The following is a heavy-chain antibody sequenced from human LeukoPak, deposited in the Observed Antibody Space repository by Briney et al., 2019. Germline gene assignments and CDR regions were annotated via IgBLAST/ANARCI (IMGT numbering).Heavy chain of an antibody. CDR3: ARATQRYCSGTTCFPYWFDT. D-gene: IGHD2-2*01. J-gene: IGHJ5*02. CDR1: GGSMTHYF. V-gene: IGHV4-4*09. Sequence: SGTLSFTCTVSGGSMTHYFWNWIRQAPGKGLEWIGYTHTSGSPDYSRSLKSRVTISLDTSKNHFSLMLSSVTAADTAVYFCARATQRYCSGTTCFPYWFDTWGQGTLATVSS. CDR2: THTSGSP.